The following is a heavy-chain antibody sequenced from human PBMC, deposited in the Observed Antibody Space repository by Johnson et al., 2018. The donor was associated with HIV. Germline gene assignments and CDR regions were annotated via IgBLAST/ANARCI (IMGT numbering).Heavy chain of an antibody. CDR1: GFTFSDYY. Sequence: QVQLVESGGGLVKPGGSLRLSCAASGFTFSDYYMSWIRQAPGKGLEWVSAISGSGGSTYYADSVKGRFTISRDNAKNPLYLQMNSLRAEDTALYYCAKVHSSSSLNGAFDIWGQGTMVTVSS. CDR2: ISGSGGST. V-gene: IGHV3-11*01. D-gene: IGHD6-6*01. CDR3: AKVHSSSSLNGAFDI. J-gene: IGHJ3*02.